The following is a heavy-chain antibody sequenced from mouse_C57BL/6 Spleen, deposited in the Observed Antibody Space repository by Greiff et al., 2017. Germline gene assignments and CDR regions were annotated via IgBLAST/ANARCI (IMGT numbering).Heavy chain of an antibody. J-gene: IGHJ4*01. CDR2: ISDGGSYT. CDR1: GFTFSSSA. D-gene: IGHD2-1*01. CDR3: AKVYGNYEAMDY. V-gene: IGHV5-4*03. Sequence: EVMLVESGGGLVKPGGSLKLSCAASGFTFSSSAMSWVRQTPEKRLEWVATISDGGSYTYYPDNVKGRFTISRENAKNNLYLQLSHLKSEDTAMYYCAKVYGNYEAMDYWGQGTSVTVSS.